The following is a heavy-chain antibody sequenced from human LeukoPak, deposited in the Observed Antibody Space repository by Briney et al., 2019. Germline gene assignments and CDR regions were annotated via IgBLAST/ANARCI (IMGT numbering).Heavy chain of an antibody. CDR3: ARDRPPGGYYMDV. CDR1: GFTFSSYG. CDR2: ISSSSSTI. V-gene: IGHV3-48*01. D-gene: IGHD3-10*01. J-gene: IGHJ6*03. Sequence: GGSLRLSCAASGFTFSSYGMHWVRQAPGKGLEWVSYISSSSSTIYYADSVKGRFTISRDNAKNSLYLQMNSLRAEDTAVYYCARDRPPGGYYMDVWGKGTTVTVSS.